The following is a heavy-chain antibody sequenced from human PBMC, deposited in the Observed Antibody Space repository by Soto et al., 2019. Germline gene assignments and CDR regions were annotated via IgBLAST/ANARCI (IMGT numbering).Heavy chain of an antibody. Sequence: ASVKVSCKASGYTISSYAMHWVRQDPGQRLEWMGWINAGYGNTKSSQKFQDRLTISKDTSKNQVVLTMTNMDPVDTATYYCARVPGYYDSSGFIGFDSWGQGTLVTVSS. V-gene: IGHV1-3*01. CDR1: GYTISSYA. J-gene: IGHJ4*02. D-gene: IGHD3-22*01. CDR2: INAGYGNT. CDR3: ARVPGYYDSSGFIGFDS.